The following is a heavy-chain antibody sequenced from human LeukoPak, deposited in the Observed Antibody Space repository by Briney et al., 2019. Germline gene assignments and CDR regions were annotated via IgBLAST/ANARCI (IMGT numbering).Heavy chain of an antibody. V-gene: IGHV4-4*07. Sequence: PSETLSLTCTVSGGSISSYYWSWIRQPAGKGLEWIGRIYTSGSTNYNPSLKSRVTMSVDTSKNQFSLKLSSVTAADTAVYYCARCGIYYDSSGYLSPTWFDPWGQETLVTVSS. J-gene: IGHJ5*02. CDR1: GGSISSYY. CDR2: IYTSGST. CDR3: ARCGIYYDSSGYLSPTWFDP. D-gene: IGHD3-22*01.